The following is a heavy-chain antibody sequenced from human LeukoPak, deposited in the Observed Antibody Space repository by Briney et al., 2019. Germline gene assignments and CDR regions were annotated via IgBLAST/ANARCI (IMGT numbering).Heavy chain of an antibody. D-gene: IGHD6-6*01. CDR2: INPNSGGT. CDR3: ARSNYYYYGMDV. J-gene: IGHJ6*02. V-gene: IGHV1-2*06. Sequence: ASVKVSCKASGYTFTSYYMHWVRQAPGQGLEWMGRINPNSGGTNYAQKFQGRVTMTRDTSISTAYMELSRLRSDDTAVYYCARSNYYYYGMDVWGQGTTVTVSS. CDR1: GYTFTSYY.